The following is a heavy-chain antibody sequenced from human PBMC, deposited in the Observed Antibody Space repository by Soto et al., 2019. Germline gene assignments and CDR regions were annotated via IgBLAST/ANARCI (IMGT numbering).Heavy chain of an antibody. V-gene: IGHV3-53*01. Sequence: SGFTVSSNYMSWVRQAPGKGLEWVSVIYSGGSTYYADSVKGRFTISRDNSKNTLYLQMNSRRAEDTAVYYCARKGVLYYFDYWGQGPLVTSPQ. CDR3: ARKGVLYYFDY. CDR1: GFTVSSNY. CDR2: IYSGGST. J-gene: IGHJ4*02.